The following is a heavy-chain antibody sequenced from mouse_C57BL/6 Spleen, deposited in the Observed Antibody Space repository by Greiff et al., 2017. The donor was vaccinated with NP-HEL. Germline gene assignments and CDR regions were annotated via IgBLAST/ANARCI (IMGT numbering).Heavy chain of an antibody. CDR3: ASDSIYYYGSSFAY. Sequence: QVQLQQPGAELVKPGASVKLSCKASGYTFTSYWMHWVKQRPGQGLEWIGMIHPNSGSTNYNEKFKSKATLTVDKSSSTAYMQLSSLTSEDSAVYYCASDSIYYYGSSFAYWGQGTLVTVSA. J-gene: IGHJ3*01. CDR1: GYTFTSYW. V-gene: IGHV1-64*01. D-gene: IGHD1-1*01. CDR2: IHPNSGST.